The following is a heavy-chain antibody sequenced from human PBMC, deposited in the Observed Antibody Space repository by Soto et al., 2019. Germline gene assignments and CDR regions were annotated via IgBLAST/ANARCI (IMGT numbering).Heavy chain of an antibody. CDR3: ARDTSDRPTFFDY. V-gene: IGHV1-18*01. J-gene: IGHJ4*02. D-gene: IGHD3-16*01. CDR1: GYTFTSYG. Sequence: QVLLVQSGAEVKKPGASVKVSCKASGYTFTSYGITWVRQAPGQGPEWMGWISAYNGNSNYAQKLQGRVIMTTDTYTSPAYVELRSLSSDDPAVYCCARDTSDRPTFFDYCGKGTMVTASS. CDR2: ISAYNGNS.